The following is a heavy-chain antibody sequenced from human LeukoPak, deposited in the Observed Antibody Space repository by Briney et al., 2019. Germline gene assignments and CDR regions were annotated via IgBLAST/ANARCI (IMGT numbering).Heavy chain of an antibody. D-gene: IGHD5-12*01. CDR1: GGSFSGYY. CDR2: INHSGST. CDR3: ARYESGYDYDWFDY. J-gene: IGHJ4*02. V-gene: IGHV4-34*01. Sequence: PSETLSLTCAVYGGSFSGYYWSWIRQPPGKGLEWIEEINHSGSTNYNPSLKSRVTISVDTSKNQFSLKLSSVTAADTAVYYCARYESGYDYDWFDYWGQGTLVTVSS.